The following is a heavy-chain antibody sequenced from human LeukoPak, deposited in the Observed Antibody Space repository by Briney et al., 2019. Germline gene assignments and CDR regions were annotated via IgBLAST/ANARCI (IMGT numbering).Heavy chain of an antibody. J-gene: IGHJ4*02. CDR3: ARRYCSSTSCLLDY. CDR1: GFAVSSNH. Sequence: GGSLRLSCAASGFAVSSNHMNWVRQAPGKGLEWVSYISSTSGSTIYYADSVKGRFTISRDNAKNSLYLQMNSLRAEDTAVYYCARRYCSSTSCLLDYWGQGTLVTVSS. D-gene: IGHD2-2*01. CDR2: ISSTSGSTI. V-gene: IGHV3-48*03.